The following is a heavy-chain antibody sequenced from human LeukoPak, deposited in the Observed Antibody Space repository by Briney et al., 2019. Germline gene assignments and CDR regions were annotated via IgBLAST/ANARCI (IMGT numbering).Heavy chain of an antibody. CDR1: GGSFSGYY. V-gene: IGHV4-34*01. D-gene: IGHD5-18*01. CDR3: ARGEDTAMVPPFDY. CDR2: INHSGST. Sequence: SETLSLTCAVYGGSFSGYYWSWIRQPPGKGLEWIGEINHSGSTNYNPSLKSRVTISVDTSKNQFSLKLSSVTAADTAVYYCARGEDTAMVPPFDYWGQGPRVTVPS. J-gene: IGHJ4*02.